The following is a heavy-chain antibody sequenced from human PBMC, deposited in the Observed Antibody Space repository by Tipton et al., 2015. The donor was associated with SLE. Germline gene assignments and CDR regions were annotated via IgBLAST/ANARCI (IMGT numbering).Heavy chain of an antibody. CDR1: GFTLSSYW. V-gene: IGHV3-7*01. Sequence: SLRLSCAPSGFTLSSYWMSWVRQAPGKGLEWVANIKQDGSEKYYVDSVKGRFTISRDNAKNSLYLQMNSLRAEDTAVYYCARGGYYYDRSGYYNYMEVWGKGTTVTVSS. D-gene: IGHD3-22*01. J-gene: IGHJ6*03. CDR3: ARGGYYYDRSGYYNYMEV. CDR2: IKQDGSEK.